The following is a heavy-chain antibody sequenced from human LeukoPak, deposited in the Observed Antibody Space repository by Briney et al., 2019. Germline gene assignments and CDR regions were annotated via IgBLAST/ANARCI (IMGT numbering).Heavy chain of an antibody. Sequence: PSETLSLTCTVSGGSISSGSYYWSWIRQPAGKGPEWIGRINTSGSTNYNPSLNSRVTISMDTSKNQFSLKLSSVTAADTAVYYCARQSRWSGWIDYWGQGTLVTVSS. CDR1: GGSISSGSYY. V-gene: IGHV4-61*02. J-gene: IGHJ4*02. CDR3: ARQSRWSGWIDY. CDR2: INTSGST. D-gene: IGHD3-3*01.